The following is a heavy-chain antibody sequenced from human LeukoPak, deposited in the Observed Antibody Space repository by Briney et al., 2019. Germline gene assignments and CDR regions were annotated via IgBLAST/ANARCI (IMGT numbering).Heavy chain of an antibody. V-gene: IGHV3-21*01. J-gene: IGHJ4*02. D-gene: IGHD6-19*01. CDR1: GFTFSSYE. CDR3: ASNSIAVAGKAFDY. CDR2: ISSSSSYI. Sequence: GGSLRLSCAASGFTFSSYEMNWVRQAPGKGLEWVSSISSSSSYIYYADSVKGRLAISRDNAKNSLYLQMNSLRAEDTAVYYCASNSIAVAGKAFDYWGQGTLVTVSS.